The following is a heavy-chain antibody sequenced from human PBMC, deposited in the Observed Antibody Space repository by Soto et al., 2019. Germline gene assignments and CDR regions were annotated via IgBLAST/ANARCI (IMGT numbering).Heavy chain of an antibody. CDR2: IDGSDYK. CDR3: AKDQEHFGTFTDWFDP. CDR1: GFTFRSYV. Sequence: LRLSCAASGFTFRSYVMTWVRQAPGKGLEWVSTIDGSDYKYYTYSVKGRFSISRDNYKSTLYLQMNSLRAEDTAVYYCAKDQEHFGTFTDWFDPGGQGTLV. V-gene: IGHV3-23*01. D-gene: IGHD3-16*01. J-gene: IGHJ5*02.